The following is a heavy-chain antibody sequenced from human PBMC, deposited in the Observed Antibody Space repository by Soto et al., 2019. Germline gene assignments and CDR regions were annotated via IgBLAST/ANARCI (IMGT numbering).Heavy chain of an antibody. J-gene: IGHJ4*02. CDR1: GFTFSSYA. CDR3: ARDATGQYDY. CDR2: ISYDGSNK. Sequence: GGSLRLSCAASGFTFSSYAMHWVRQAPGKGLEWVAVISYDGSNKYYADSVKGRFTISRDNSKNTLYLQMNSLRAEDTAVYYCARDATGQYDYWGQGTLVTVSS. V-gene: IGHV3-30-3*01. D-gene: IGHD1-1*01.